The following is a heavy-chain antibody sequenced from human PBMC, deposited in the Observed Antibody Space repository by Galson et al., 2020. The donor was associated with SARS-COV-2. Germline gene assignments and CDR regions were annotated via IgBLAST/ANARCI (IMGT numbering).Heavy chain of an antibody. J-gene: IGHJ6*03. CDR3: ARNKGGYCSGARCYSGSVKYYYYYMDV. Sequence: PETLSLTCTVSGAPVTDHYWSWIRQVPGRGLEWLGYVYYSGSTNYNPSLESRVTILVDTSMNQFSLRLSSLTAADTAVYYCARNKGGYCSGARCYSGSVKYYYYYMDVWGKGTTVTVSS. CDR2: VYYSGST. CDR1: GAPVTDHY. V-gene: IGHV4-59*02. D-gene: IGHD2-15*01.